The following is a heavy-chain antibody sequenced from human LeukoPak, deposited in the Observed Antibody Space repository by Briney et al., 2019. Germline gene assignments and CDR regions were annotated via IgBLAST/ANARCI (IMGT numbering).Heavy chain of an antibody. V-gene: IGHV3-74*01. Sequence: QPGASLRLSCAASGFTLSDYWMQWVRHVPGEGPVWVSRINGDGRSTTYADSVKGRFTISRDNAKNTIFLQMTSLRDEDTAVYYCTRGGLTGQMAAFDYWGQGALVTVSS. CDR1: GFTLSDYW. J-gene: IGHJ4*02. CDR3: TRGGLTGQMAAFDY. D-gene: IGHD3-9*01. CDR2: INGDGRST.